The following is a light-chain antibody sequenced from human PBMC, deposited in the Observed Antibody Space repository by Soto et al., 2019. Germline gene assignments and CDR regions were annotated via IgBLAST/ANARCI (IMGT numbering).Light chain of an antibody. V-gene: IGLV2-8*01. CDR3: SSYAGSKGDV. J-gene: IGLJ1*01. Sequence: QSALTQPPSASGSPGQSVTISCTGTSSDIGGYNFVSWYQQHPGKAPKLLIYEINKRPSGVPDRFSGSKSGNTASLTVSGLQAEDEADYYCSSYAGSKGDVFGTGTKGTVL. CDR2: EIN. CDR1: SSDIGGYNF.